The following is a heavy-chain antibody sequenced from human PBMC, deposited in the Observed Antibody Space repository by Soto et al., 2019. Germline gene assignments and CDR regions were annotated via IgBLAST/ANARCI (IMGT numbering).Heavy chain of an antibody. D-gene: IGHD6-19*01. CDR2: ISGSGGST. CDR3: ASGAQQWPQSFDY. J-gene: IGHJ4*02. V-gene: IGHV3-23*01. CDR1: GFTFSSYA. Sequence: EVQLLESGGGLVQPGGSLRLSCAASGFTFSSYAMSWVRQAPGKGLEWVSAISGSGGSTYYADSVKGRFTISRDNAKNTRYLQMNSLRAEDTAVYYFASGAQQWPQSFDYWGQGTMVTVSS.